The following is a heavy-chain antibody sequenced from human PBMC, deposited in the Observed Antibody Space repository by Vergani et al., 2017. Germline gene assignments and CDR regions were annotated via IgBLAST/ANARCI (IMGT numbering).Heavy chain of an antibody. D-gene: IGHD2-21*02. CDR2: INWNGGTT. CDR3: AKYLRDSTDGLPDS. Sequence: EVQLVESGGGVVRPGGSLRLSCVGSGFAFGDFGMSWVRQVPGKGLVWVAGINWNGGTTIYGDPVTGRFTISRDNAKNSLYLQMDSLRSEDTALYYCAKYLRDSTDGLPDSWGPGTLVIVSS. J-gene: IGHJ4*02. CDR1: GFAFGDFG. V-gene: IGHV3-20*04.